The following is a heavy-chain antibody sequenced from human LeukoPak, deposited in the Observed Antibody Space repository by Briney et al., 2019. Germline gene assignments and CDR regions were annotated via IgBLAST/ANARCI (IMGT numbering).Heavy chain of an antibody. V-gene: IGHV3-11*06. CDR1: GLTFSDYY. Sequence: GGSLRLSCAASGLTFSDYYMSWIRQAPGKGLEWVSYISSSSSYTNYADSVKGRFTISRDNAKNSLYLQMNSLRAEDTAVYYCARDRRAQTGSYYWDYFDYWGQGTLVTVSS. D-gene: IGHD3-10*01. J-gene: IGHJ4*02. CDR2: ISSSSSYT. CDR3: ARDRRAQTGSYYWDYFDY.